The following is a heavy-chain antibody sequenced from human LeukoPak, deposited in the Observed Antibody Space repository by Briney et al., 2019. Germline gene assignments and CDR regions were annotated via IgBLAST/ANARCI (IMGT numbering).Heavy chain of an antibody. Sequence: GASVKVSCKASGYTFTSYYMHWVRQAPGQGLEWMGIINPSGGSTSCAQKFQGRVTMTRDTSTSTVYMELSSLRSEDTAVYYCARDEVGYCSSTSCRPYFYYYGMDVWGKGTTVTVSS. V-gene: IGHV1-46*01. J-gene: IGHJ6*04. CDR2: INPSGGST. CDR3: ARDEVGYCSSTSCRPYFYYYGMDV. CDR1: GYTFTSYY. D-gene: IGHD2-2*01.